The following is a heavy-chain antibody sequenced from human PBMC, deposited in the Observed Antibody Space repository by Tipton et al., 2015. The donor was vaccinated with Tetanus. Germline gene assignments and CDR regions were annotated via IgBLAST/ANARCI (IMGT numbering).Heavy chain of an antibody. CDR2: INGANVHT. D-gene: IGHD6-6*01. CDR3: ARDSTITPRPPWFDP. J-gene: IGHJ5*02. CDR1: GYTFSQYA. Sequence: QSGAEVRKPGASVRVSCKASGYTFSQYAIAWVRQVRGQRLEWLGWINGANVHTKYSPRLQGRVTFTTDTSADVAYMELSSLTSDDTAVYYCARDSTITPRPPWFDPWGQGTLVTVSS. V-gene: IGHV1-18*01.